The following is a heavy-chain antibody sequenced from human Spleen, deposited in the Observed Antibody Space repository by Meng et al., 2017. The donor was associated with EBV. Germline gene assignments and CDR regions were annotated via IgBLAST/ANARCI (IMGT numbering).Heavy chain of an antibody. Sequence: QVQLVQSGSELKTPGASVNISCKTSGFTFNKHGINWVRQVPGQGPEWMGWIHTATGNPTYAQGFTGRFVFSLDTSVHTAYLQITSLKAEDTAVYYCARGTGTGWYDYWGQGTLVTVSS. J-gene: IGHJ4*02. CDR1: GFTFNKHG. D-gene: IGHD1-7*01. CDR3: ARGTGTGWYDY. V-gene: IGHV7-4-1*02. CDR2: IHTATGNP.